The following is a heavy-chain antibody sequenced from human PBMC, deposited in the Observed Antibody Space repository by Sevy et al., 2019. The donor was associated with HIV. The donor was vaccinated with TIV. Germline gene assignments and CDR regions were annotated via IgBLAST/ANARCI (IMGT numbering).Heavy chain of an antibody. CDR3: AKAPDSSGWLLFDY. Sequence: GGSLRLSCAASGLTFSSYAMSWVRQAPGKGLEWVSAISGSGGSTYYADSGKGRFTISRDNSKNTLYLQMNSLRAEDTAVYYCAKAPDSSGWLLFDYWGQGTLVTVSS. CDR2: ISGSGGST. CDR1: GLTFSSYA. J-gene: IGHJ4*02. V-gene: IGHV3-23*01. D-gene: IGHD6-19*01.